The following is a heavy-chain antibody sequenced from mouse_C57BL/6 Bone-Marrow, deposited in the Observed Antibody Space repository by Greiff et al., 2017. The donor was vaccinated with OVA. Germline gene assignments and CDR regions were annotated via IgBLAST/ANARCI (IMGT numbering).Heavy chain of an antibody. Sequence: QVQLKQPGAELVKPGASVKLSCKASGYTFTSYWMHWVKQRPGQGLEWIGMIHPNSGSTNYTEKFKSKATLTVDKSSSTAYMQLSSLTSEDSAVYYCAGSAGFTTEFAYYGQEALVAISA. CDR2: IHPNSGST. V-gene: IGHV1-64*01. CDR1: GYTFTSYW. J-gene: IGHJ3*01. D-gene: IGHD1-1*01. CDR3: AGSAGFTTEFAY.